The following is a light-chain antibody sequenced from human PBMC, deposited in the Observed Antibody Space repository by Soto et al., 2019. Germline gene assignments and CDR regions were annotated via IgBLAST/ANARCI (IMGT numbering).Light chain of an antibody. V-gene: IGKV3-20*01. CDR2: GAS. Sequence: ESVWTQTQGTLSLSQGEGATLSCRAIQSVYNNYLAWYQQKPGQAPRLLISGASNRATGIPDRFSGSGSGTDFTLTISRLESEDFAVYYCQRYGSSPPHTFGHGTRLEIK. CDR1: QSVYNNY. CDR3: QRYGSSPPHT. J-gene: IGKJ5*01.